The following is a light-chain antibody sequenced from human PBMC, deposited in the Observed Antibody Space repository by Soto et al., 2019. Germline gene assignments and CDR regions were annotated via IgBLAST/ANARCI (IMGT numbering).Light chain of an antibody. CDR2: EVN. J-gene: IGLJ1*01. CDR1: SSDIGAYDY. CDR3: SLYTTSTNFG. V-gene: IGLV2-14*01. Sequence: QSALTHPASLSGSPGQSITISCTGTSSDIGAYDYVSWFQQHPGKAPKLMISEVNNRPSGVSNRFSGSKSGNTASLTISGLQAEDEADYYCSLYTTSTNFGFGTGTKVTVL.